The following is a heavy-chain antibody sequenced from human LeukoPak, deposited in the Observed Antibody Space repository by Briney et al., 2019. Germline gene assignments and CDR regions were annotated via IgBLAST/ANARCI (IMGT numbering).Heavy chain of an antibody. CDR1: GGTFSSYA. D-gene: IGHD1-26*01. CDR3: ARGGSSGSLDY. CDR2: IIPILGIA. J-gene: IGHJ4*02. V-gene: IGHV1-69*04. Sequence: SVKVSCKASGGTFSSYAISRVRQAPGQGLEWMGRIIPILGIANYAQKFQGRVTITADKSTTTAYIELSSLRSEDTAVCYCARGGSSGSLDYWGQGTLVTVSS.